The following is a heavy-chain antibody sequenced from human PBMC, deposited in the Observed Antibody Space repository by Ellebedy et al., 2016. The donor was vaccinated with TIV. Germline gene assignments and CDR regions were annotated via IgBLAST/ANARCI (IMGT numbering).Heavy chain of an antibody. V-gene: IGHV4-59*01. Sequence: SETLSLTXTVSGDSMTSYYWTWIRQSPGKGLEWIGYVYSNGNSKYNPFFNSRATISVDTSRSQFSLKLSSVTALDTAIYYCARDRRLAVALDYWGQGDLVIVSS. CDR3: ARDRRLAVALDY. D-gene: IGHD6-19*01. J-gene: IGHJ4*02. CDR2: VYSNGNS. CDR1: GDSMTSYY.